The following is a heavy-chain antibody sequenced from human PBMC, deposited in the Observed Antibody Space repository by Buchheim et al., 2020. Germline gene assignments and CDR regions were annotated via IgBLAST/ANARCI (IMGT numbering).Heavy chain of an antibody. J-gene: IGHJ6*02. Sequence: QVQLVESGGGVVQPGRSLRLSCAASGFTFSSYAMHWVRQAPGKGLEWVAVISYDGSNKYYADSVKGRFTISRDNSQNTLYLQMNSLRAEDTAVYYCARGTLTAMVRDYYYGMDVWGQGTT. CDR2: ISYDGSNK. CDR3: ARGTLTAMVRDYYYGMDV. V-gene: IGHV3-30-3*01. CDR1: GFTFSSYA. D-gene: IGHD5-18*01.